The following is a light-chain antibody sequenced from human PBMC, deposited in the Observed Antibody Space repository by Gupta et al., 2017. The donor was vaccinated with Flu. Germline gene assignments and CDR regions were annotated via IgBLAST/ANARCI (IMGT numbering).Light chain of an antibody. Sequence: QSALTHPPPASGSPGQSVTISSTGTSSDVGGYNYVSWYQQHPGKAPKLMIYEVSKRPSGVPDRFSGSKSGNTASLTVSGLQAEDEADYYCSAYAGSNNVMFGGGTKLTVL. J-gene: IGLJ3*02. CDR1: SSDVGGYNY. V-gene: IGLV2-8*01. CDR3: SAYAGSNNVM. CDR2: EVS.